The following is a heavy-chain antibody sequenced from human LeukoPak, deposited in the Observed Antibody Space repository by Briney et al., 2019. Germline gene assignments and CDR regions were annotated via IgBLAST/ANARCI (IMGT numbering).Heavy chain of an antibody. CDR2: INHSGST. D-gene: IGHD5-24*01. V-gene: IGHV4-34*01. Sequence: GSLRLSCAASGFTFSSYWMSWIRQPPGKGLEWIGEINHSGSTNYNPSLKSRVTISVDTSKNQFSLKLSSVTAADTAVYYCASLVGLDDYQPGLWGQGTLVTVSS. CDR3: ASLVGLDDYQPGL. CDR1: GFTFSSYW. J-gene: IGHJ4*02.